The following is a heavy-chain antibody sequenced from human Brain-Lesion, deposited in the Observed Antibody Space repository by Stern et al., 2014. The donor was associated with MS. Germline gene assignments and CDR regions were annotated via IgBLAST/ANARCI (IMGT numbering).Heavy chain of an antibody. CDR3: ARELPDLNAFDI. CDR1: GGSISSSNW. V-gene: IGHV4-4*02. Sequence: QVQLVESGPGLVKPSGTLSLTCAVSGGSISSSNWWSWVRQSPGKGLEWIGEIYHSGGTKYSPSFESRVIISVEKSKNQFSLKLSYVTAADTAVYYCARELPDLNAFDIWGQGTMVTVSS. D-gene: IGHD1-14*01. J-gene: IGHJ3*02. CDR2: IYHSGGT.